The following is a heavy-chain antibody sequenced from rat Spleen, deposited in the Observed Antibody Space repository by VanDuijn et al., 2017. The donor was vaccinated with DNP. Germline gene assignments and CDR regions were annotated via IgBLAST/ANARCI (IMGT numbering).Heavy chain of an antibody. CDR3: ARWSNFFDY. CDR1: GYSITSSYR. CDR2: INSAGST. J-gene: IGHJ2*01. Sequence: EVQLQESGPGLVKTSQSLSLTCSVTGYSITSSYRWNWIRKFPGNKLEWMGYINSAGSTNYNPSLKSRISITRDTSKNQFFLQLSSVTPEDTATYYCARWSNFFDYWGHGVMVTVSS. V-gene: IGHV3-3*01.